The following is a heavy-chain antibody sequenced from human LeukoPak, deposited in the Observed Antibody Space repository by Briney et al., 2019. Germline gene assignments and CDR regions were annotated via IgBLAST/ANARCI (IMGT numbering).Heavy chain of an antibody. CDR2: INPNSGGT. CDR1: GYTFSDYY. D-gene: IGHD6-13*01. CDR3: ARGRIAAAGPYDY. J-gene: IGHJ4*02. Sequence: ASVKVSCKASGYTFSDYYIHWVRQAPGQGLEWMGWINPNSGGTNYEQKFQGRVTMTRDTSISTAYMELSRLRSDDTAVYYCARGRIAAAGPYDYWGQGTLVTVSS. V-gene: IGHV1-2*02.